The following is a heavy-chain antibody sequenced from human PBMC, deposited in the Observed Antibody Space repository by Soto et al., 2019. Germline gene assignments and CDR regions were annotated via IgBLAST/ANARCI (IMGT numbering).Heavy chain of an antibody. CDR2: IFHSGIS. V-gene: IGHV4-30-2*01. J-gene: IGHJ4*02. CDR3: ARRISARTYYFDY. D-gene: IGHD6-6*01. Sequence: QLQLQESGSGLVKPSQTLSLTCAVSGGSITTVGYSWSWIRQPPGKRLEWIGYIFHSGISYSNPSLKGRVTMSVDGSKNRFSLRLSSVTAADTAVYYCARRISARTYYFDYCGQGTLVTVSS. CDR1: GGSITTVGYS.